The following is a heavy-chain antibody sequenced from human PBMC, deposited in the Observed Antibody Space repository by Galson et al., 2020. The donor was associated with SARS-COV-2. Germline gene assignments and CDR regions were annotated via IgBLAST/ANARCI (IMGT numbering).Heavy chain of an antibody. D-gene: IGHD2-2*02. J-gene: IGHJ4*02. CDR1: GFSLSNYE. CDR2: TSISDTTR. V-gene: IGHV3-48*03. Sequence: TGGSLRLSCAASGFSLSNYEMSWVRQAPGKGLEWVSYTSISDTTRYYADSVEGRFTISRDNAKNSLYLQMNSLRAEDTAIYYCARDLCTSTTCYNGFDYWDQGTLVTVSS. CDR3: ARDLCTSTTCYNGFDY.